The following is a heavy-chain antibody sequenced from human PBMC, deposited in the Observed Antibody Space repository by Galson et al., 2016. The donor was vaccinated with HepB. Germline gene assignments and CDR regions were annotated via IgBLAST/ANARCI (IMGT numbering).Heavy chain of an antibody. D-gene: IGHD4-17*01. J-gene: IGHJ4*01. CDR3: ANALPRSGDYYFEN. CDR2: ISALHNQI. Sequence: SLRLSCAGTGFTFSSYGMSWVRQAPGKGLEWVSVISALHNQIYYADSVRGRFTISRDNPENTLHLQMNSLSAEDTAVYYCANALPRSGDYYFENWGHGTLVTVSS. V-gene: IGHV3-23*01. CDR1: GFTFSSYG.